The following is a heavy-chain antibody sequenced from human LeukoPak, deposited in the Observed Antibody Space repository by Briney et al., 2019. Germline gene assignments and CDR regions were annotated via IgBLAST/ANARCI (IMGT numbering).Heavy chain of an antibody. CDR1: GFTFSDYY. J-gene: IGHJ3*02. D-gene: IGHD2-2*01. V-gene: IGHV3-11*01. Sequence: GGSLRLSCAASGFTFSDYYMCWIRQAPGKGLEWVSYISSSGSTIYYADSVKGRFTISRDNAKNSLYLQMNSLRAEDTAVYYCARDLDVVVPAAVAFDIWGQGTMVTVSS. CDR2: ISSSGSTI. CDR3: ARDLDVVVPAAVAFDI.